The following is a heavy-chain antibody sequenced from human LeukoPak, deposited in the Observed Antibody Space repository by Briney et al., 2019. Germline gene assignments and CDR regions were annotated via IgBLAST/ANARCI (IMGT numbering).Heavy chain of an antibody. V-gene: IGHV3-48*03. J-gene: IGHJ4*02. D-gene: IGHD3-3*01. CDR3: AGDQTLFRVVIDY. CDR1: GFTYSNYE. CDR2: ISSSGSPI. Sequence: GGSLRLSCAASGFTYSNYEMNWVRQAPGKGLEWVSYISSSGSPIYYADSVKGRFTISRDNARNSLYLQMNSLRAEDTAVYYCAGDQTLFRVVIDYWGQGTLVAVSS.